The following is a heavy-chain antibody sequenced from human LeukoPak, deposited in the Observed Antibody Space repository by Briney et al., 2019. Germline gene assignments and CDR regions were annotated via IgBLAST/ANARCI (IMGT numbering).Heavy chain of an antibody. CDR3: ARDLSGSSSSWYGSPYYYYYYMDV. CDR2: VIPIFGTA. J-gene: IGHJ6*03. V-gene: IGHV1-69*06. Sequence: SVKVSCKASGGTFSSYAISWVRQAPGQGIEWMGGVIPIFGTANYAQKFQGRVTITADKSTSTAYMELSSLRSEDTAVYYCARDLSGSSSSWYGSPYYYYYYMDVWGKGTTVTVSS. D-gene: IGHD6-13*01. CDR1: GGTFSSYA.